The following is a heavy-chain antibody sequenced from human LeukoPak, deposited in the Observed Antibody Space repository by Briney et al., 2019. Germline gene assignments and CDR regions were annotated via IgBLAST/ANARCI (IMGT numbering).Heavy chain of an antibody. J-gene: IGHJ6*04. CDR1: GGSISSGSYY. CDR3: ARQYCSSTSCLFVMDV. D-gene: IGHD2-2*01. CDR2: IYTSGST. Sequence: PSETLSLTCTVSGGSISSGSYYWSWIRQPAGKGLEWIGRIYTSGSTNYNPSLKSRATISVDTSKNQFSLKLSSVTAADTAVYYCARQYCSSTSCLFVMDVWGKGTTVTVSS. V-gene: IGHV4-61*02.